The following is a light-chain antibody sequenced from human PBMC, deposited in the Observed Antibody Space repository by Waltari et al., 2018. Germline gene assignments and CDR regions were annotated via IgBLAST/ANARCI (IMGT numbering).Light chain of an antibody. J-gene: IGKJ2*01. CDR3: QQYNNWRT. CDR2: GAS. CDR1: QSISRN. Sequence: EVLMTQSPATLSASPGERTILCYRASQSISRNLAWYQKKPGQAPRLLIYGASTRAPGIQDRFSGSGSGTEFPLSISGVQSEDFGVYYCQQYNNWRTFGQGTRLEI. V-gene: IGKV3D-15*01.